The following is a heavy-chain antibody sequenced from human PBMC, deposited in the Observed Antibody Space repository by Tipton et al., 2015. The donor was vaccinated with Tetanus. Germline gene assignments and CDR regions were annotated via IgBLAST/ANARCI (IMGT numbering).Heavy chain of an antibody. J-gene: IGHJ4*02. D-gene: IGHD3-3*01. CDR2: ISFDGSNK. CDR3: ARDQSPGYDFWSGYLAPSDY. CDR1: GFTFISYA. Sequence: LSLTCAASGFTFISYAMHWVRQAPGEGLEWVAVISFDGSNKFYADSVKGRFTISRDDSKNTVYLQMNSLRAEDTAVYYCARDQSPGYDFWSGYLAPSDYWGQGTPVTVSS. V-gene: IGHV3-30*04.